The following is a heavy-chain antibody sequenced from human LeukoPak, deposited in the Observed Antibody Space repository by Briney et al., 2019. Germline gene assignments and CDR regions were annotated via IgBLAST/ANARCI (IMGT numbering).Heavy chain of an antibody. Sequence: SETLSLTCIVSGVSVSSSSYYWGWIRQPPGKGLEWIGSIYYTGTTYYNPSLKSRVTISVDASKNQFSLNLNSVTAADTAVYHCARREAVSGPYFFNYWGQGTLVTVPS. V-gene: IGHV4-39*01. CDR1: GVSVSSSSYY. D-gene: IGHD6-19*01. J-gene: IGHJ4*02. CDR3: ARREAVSGPYFFNY. CDR2: IYYTGTT.